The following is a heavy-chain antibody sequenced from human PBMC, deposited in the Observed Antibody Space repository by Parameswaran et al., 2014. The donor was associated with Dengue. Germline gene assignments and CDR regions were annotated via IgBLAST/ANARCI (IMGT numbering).Heavy chain of an antibody. CDR2: INPSGGST. D-gene: IGHD1-26*01. J-gene: IGHJ6*02. Sequence: WVRQAPGQGLEWMGIINPSGGSTSYAQKFQGRVTMTRDTSTSTVYMELSSLRSEDTAVYYCARDRGVVGHVHYYYGMDVWGQGTTVTVSS. CDR3: ARDRGVVGHVHYYYGMDV. V-gene: IGHV1-46*01.